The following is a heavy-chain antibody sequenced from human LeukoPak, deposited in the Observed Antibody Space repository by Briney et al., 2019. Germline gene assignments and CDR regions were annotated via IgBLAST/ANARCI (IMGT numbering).Heavy chain of an antibody. Sequence: PGGSLRLSCAASGSTFSSYPMNWVRQAPGKGLEWASYISRSGSTIYYADSVKGRFTMSRDNAKNSLYLQMNSLRDEDTAVYYCARELSNPRYFDYWGQGTLVTVSS. V-gene: IGHV3-48*02. CDR2: ISRSGSTI. CDR3: ARELSNPRYFDY. CDR1: GSTFSSYP. J-gene: IGHJ4*02. D-gene: IGHD6-6*01.